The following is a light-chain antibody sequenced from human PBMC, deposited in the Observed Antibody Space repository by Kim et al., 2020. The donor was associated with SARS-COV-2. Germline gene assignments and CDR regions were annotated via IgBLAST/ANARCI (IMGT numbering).Light chain of an antibody. CDR2: GAS. CDR3: QQYNNWTPIT. Sequence: EIVMTQSPATLSVSPGERATLSCRASQNVNSNLGWYQKKPGQAPRLLIYGASTRATGIPARFSGSGSGTEFTLTISSLQSEDFAVYYCQQYNNWTPITFGQGTRLEIK. V-gene: IGKV3-15*01. J-gene: IGKJ5*01. CDR1: QNVNSN.